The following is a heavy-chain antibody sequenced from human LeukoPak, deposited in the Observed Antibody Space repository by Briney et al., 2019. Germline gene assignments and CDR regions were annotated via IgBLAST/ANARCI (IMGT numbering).Heavy chain of an antibody. D-gene: IGHD2-2*01. CDR3: AKGPNQLLWLDY. V-gene: IGHV3-20*04. J-gene: IGHJ4*02. CDR1: GFTFDDYG. CDR2: INWNGGST. Sequence: GGTLRLSCAASGFTFDDYGMSWVRQAPGKGLEWVSGINWNGGSTGYADSVKGRFTISRDNAKNSLYLQMNSLRAEDTALYYCAKGPNQLLWLDYWGQGTLVTVSS.